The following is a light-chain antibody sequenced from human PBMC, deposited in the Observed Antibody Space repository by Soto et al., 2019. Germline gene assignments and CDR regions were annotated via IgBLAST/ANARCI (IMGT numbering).Light chain of an antibody. J-gene: IGLJ1*01. CDR1: SSDVGGYNY. CDR3: SSYEGSNTFV. CDR2: EVS. V-gene: IGLV2-8*01. Sequence: QSALTQPPSASGSPGQSVTISCTGTSSDVGGYNYVSWYQQHPGKAPKLMIYEVSKRPSGVPDRFSGSKSGNTASLTVSGLQAEDEAEYYCSSYEGSNTFVFGTGTKLTVL.